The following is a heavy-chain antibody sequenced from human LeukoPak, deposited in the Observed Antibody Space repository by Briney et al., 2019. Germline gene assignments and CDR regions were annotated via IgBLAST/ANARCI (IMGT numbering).Heavy chain of an antibody. CDR2: IYRSGST. Sequence: SGTLSLTCAVSGGSISSSNWRRWVRQPPGKGLEWIGEIYRSGSTNYNPSLKSRVTISGDKSKNQFSLKLSSVTAADTAVYYCARVSSSWYQDWYFDLWGRGTLVTVSS. CDR3: ARVSSSWYQDWYFDL. CDR1: GGSISSSNW. V-gene: IGHV4-4*02. J-gene: IGHJ2*01. D-gene: IGHD6-13*01.